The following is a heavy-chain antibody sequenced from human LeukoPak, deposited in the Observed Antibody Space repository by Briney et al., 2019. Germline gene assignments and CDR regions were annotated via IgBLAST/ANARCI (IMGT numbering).Heavy chain of an antibody. Sequence: PGGSLRLSCAASGFTFSSYAMSWVRQAPGKGLEWVSAISGSGGSTYYADSVKGRSTISRDNSKNTLYLQMNSLRAEDTAVYYCANHYGSGSYYYWGQGTLVTVSS. CDR3: ANHYGSGSYYY. CDR1: GFTFSSYA. D-gene: IGHD3-10*01. J-gene: IGHJ4*02. CDR2: ISGSGGST. V-gene: IGHV3-23*01.